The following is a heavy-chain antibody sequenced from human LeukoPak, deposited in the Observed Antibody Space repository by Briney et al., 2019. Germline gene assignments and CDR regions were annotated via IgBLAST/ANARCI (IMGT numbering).Heavy chain of an antibody. J-gene: IGHJ5*02. CDR1: GGSISSYY. CDR2: IYYSGST. CDR3: ARALALSSSWYAHNWFDP. V-gene: IGHV4-39*07. D-gene: IGHD6-13*01. Sequence: SETLSLTCTVSGGSISSYYWGWIRQPPGKGLEWIGIIYYSGSTYYNPSLKSRVTISVDTSKNQCSLKLSPVTAADTAVYYCARALALSSSWYAHNWFDPWGQGTLVTVSS.